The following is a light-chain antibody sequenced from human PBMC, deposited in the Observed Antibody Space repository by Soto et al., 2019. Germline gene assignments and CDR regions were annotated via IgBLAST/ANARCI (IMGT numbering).Light chain of an antibody. J-gene: IGKJ1*01. V-gene: IGKV3-15*01. CDR3: QQYNNWLWT. CDR2: GAS. CDR1: QSVSSSY. Sequence: EIVLPQSPGTLSLSPGERATLSCRASQSVSSSYLAWYQQKPGQAPRLLIYGASTRATGVPARFSGSGSGTEFTLTISNLQSEDFAVYDCQQYNNWLWTFGQGTKVDIK.